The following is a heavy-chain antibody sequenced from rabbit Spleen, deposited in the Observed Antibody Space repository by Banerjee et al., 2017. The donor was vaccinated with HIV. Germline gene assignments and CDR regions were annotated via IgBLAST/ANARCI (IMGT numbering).Heavy chain of an antibody. CDR1: GVSFSGDSY. D-gene: IGHD6-1*01. CDR3: ARDIVAVIGWNFSL. CDR2: IDTGSSGFA. Sequence: QSLEESGGDLVKPGASLTLTCIASGVSFSGDSYMCWVRQAPGKGVEWIVCIDTGSSGFAYFASWARAQFTISKPSSTTVTLQMTMLTAADAATYFCARDIVAVIGWNFSLWGPGTLVTVS. V-gene: IGHV1S40*01. J-gene: IGHJ4*01.